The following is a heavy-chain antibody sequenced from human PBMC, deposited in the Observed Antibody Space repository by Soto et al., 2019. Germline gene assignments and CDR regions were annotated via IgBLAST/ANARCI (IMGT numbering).Heavy chain of an antibody. CDR2: INHSGST. Sequence: QVQLQQWGAGLLKPSETLSLTCAVYGGSFSGYYWSWIRQPPGKGLEWIGEINHSGSTNYNPSLKSRVPISVDTSKNPFSLKLSSVTAADTAVYYCARGRGIAVFWGQGTLVTVSS. J-gene: IGHJ4*02. CDR1: GGSFSGYY. V-gene: IGHV4-34*01. D-gene: IGHD6-19*01. CDR3: ARGRGIAVF.